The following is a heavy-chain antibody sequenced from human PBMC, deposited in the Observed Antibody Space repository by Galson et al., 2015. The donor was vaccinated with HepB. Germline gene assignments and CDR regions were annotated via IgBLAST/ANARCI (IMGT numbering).Heavy chain of an antibody. CDR2: IKSKTDGGTT. J-gene: IGHJ4*02. D-gene: IGHD3-22*01. CDR1: GFTFSNAW. CDR3: TTDDYYNSSGYYYDGGFDY. Sequence: SLRLSCAASGFTFSNAWMSWVRQAPGKGLEWVGRIKSKTDGGTTDYAAPVKGRFTISRDDSKNTLYLQMNSLKTEDTAVYYCTTDDYYNSSGYYYDGGFDYWGRGTLVTVSS. V-gene: IGHV3-15*01.